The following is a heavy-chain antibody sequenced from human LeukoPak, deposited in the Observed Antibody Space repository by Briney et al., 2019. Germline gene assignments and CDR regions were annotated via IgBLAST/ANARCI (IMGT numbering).Heavy chain of an antibody. CDR3: ARLAYCGGDCYPGSLGAFDI. CDR1: GYTFTAYY. J-gene: IGHJ3*02. Sequence: ASVTVSCKSSGYTFTAYYIHWVRQAPGQGLEWMGWINPNSAGTNYAQKFQGRVTMTRDTSITTAYMELSGLRSDDTAVYYCARLAYCGGDCYPGSLGAFDIWGRGTMATVSS. D-gene: IGHD2-21*02. CDR2: INPNSAGT. V-gene: IGHV1-2*02.